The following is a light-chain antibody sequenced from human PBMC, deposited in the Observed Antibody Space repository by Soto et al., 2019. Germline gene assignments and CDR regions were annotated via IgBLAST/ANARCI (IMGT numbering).Light chain of an antibody. CDR3: QQYNGWPPWT. V-gene: IGKV3-15*01. Sequence: EIVMTQSPATLSVSPGDRATLSCRASQSVSSNLAWYQLKPGQAPRLLISGASTSATGIPDRFSGSGSGTEFTLTISSLQSEDLAVYYCQQYNGWPPWTFGQGTKVEIK. CDR2: GAS. J-gene: IGKJ1*01. CDR1: QSVSSN.